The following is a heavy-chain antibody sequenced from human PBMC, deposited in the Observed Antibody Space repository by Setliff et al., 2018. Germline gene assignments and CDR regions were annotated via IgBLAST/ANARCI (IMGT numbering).Heavy chain of an antibody. J-gene: IGHJ6*03. CDR2: IHYSGST. V-gene: IGHV4-59*01. CDR1: GGSISSYD. Sequence: SETLSLTCTVSGGSISSYDWSWIRQPPGKGLEWIGYIHYSGSTSYSPSLKSRVTITVDTSKNQFSLKMSSVTAADTAVYYCARVPAYGGLYYYYLDVWGKGTTVTVSS. D-gene: IGHD2-2*02. CDR3: ARVPAYGGLYYYYLDV.